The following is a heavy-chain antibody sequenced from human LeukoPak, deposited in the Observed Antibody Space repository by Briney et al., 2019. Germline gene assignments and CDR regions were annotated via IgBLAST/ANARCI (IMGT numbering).Heavy chain of an antibody. J-gene: IGHJ4*02. CDR3: ARARYGDDETYYFDY. D-gene: IGHD4-17*01. CDR1: GFTFSSYS. Sequence: GGSLRLSCAASGFTFSSYSMNWVRQAPGKGLEWVSYISSSSSTIYYADSVKGRFTISRDNAKNSLYLQMNSLRAEDKAVYYCARARYGDDETYYFDYWGQGTLVTVSS. V-gene: IGHV3-48*01. CDR2: ISSSSSTI.